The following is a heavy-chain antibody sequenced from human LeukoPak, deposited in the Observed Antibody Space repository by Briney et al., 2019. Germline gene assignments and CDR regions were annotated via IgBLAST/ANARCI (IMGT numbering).Heavy chain of an antibody. CDR2: FDPEDGET. J-gene: IGHJ4*02. D-gene: IGHD1-1*01. CDR3: ARDRQAWSNWNALGPHYYFDY. V-gene: IGHV1-24*01. Sequence: GASVKVSCKVSGYTLTELSMHWVRQAPGKGLEWMGGFDPEDGETIYAQKFQGRVTMTEDTSTDTAYMELSSLRSEDTAVYYCARDRQAWSNWNALGPHYYFDYWGQGTLVTVSS. CDR1: GYTLTELS.